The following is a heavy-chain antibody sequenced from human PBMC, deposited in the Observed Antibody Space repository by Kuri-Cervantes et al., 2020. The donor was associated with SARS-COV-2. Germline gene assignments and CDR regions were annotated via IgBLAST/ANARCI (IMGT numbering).Heavy chain of an antibody. CDR2: IYSGGST. Sequence: GGSLRLSCAASGFTFSSYWMHWVRQAPGKGLVWVSVIYSGGSTYYADSVKGRFTISRDNSKNTLYLQMNSLRAEDTAVYYCARDLFGDIVGATRARDYWGQGTLVTVSS. J-gene: IGHJ4*02. CDR1: GFTFSSYW. V-gene: IGHV3-53*01. CDR3: ARDLFGDIVGATRARDY. D-gene: IGHD1-26*01.